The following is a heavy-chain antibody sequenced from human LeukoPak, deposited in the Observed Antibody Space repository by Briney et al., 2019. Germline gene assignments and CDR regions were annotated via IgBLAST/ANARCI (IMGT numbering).Heavy chain of an antibody. Sequence: GGSLRLSCAASGFTFSDYYMSWIRQAPGKGLEWVSYISSSGSTIYYADSVKGRFTISRDNAKNSLYLQMNSLRAEDTAVYYCARDGVQLWLSYYYMDVWGKGTTVTVSS. CDR2: ISSSGSTI. J-gene: IGHJ6*03. CDR1: GFTFSDYY. V-gene: IGHV3-11*04. CDR3: ARDGVQLWLSYYYMDV. D-gene: IGHD5-18*01.